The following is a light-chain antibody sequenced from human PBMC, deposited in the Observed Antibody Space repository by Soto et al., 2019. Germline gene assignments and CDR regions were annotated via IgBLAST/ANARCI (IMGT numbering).Light chain of an antibody. V-gene: IGKV3-20*01. CDR2: GAS. CDR3: QQYGSSVWT. J-gene: IGKJ1*01. CDR1: QSVSSSY. Sequence: IVSTHSPGTLALSPVERAPLSCSASQSVSSSYLAWYQQKPGQAPRLLIYGASSRATGIPDRFSGSGSGTDFTLTISRLEPEDFAVYYCQQYGSSVWTFGQGTKVDIK.